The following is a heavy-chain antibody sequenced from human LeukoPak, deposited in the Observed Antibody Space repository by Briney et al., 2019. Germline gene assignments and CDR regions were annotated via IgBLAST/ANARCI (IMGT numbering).Heavy chain of an antibody. CDR3: ARFSYYSGSGSYPAY. V-gene: IGHV3-7*01. CDR2: TKPDGSQK. Sequence: PGGSLRLSCAAYGFSFSNSWMNWVRQAPGKGLEWVASTKPDGSQKYYVDSVKGRFFISRDNVKDSLYLQMNSLRADDTAVYYCARFSYYSGSGSYPAYWGQGTLVTVSS. J-gene: IGHJ4*02. CDR1: GFSFSNSW. D-gene: IGHD3-10*01.